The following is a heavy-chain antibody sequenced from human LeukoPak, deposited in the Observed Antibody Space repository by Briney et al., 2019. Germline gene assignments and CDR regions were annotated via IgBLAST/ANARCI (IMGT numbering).Heavy chain of an antibody. V-gene: IGHV3-23*01. CDR3: AKDHISGGPGNAFDI. D-gene: IGHD2-15*01. CDR2: ISGSGAGR. CDR1: GFTFSNYG. J-gene: IGHJ3*02. Sequence: GGSLRLSCAASGFTFSNYGMSWVRQSPGKGLEWVSGISGSGAGRHDADSVKSRFTISRDNSRNTLYLQMNSLRAEDTAIYYCAKDHISGGPGNAFDIWGQGTRVTV.